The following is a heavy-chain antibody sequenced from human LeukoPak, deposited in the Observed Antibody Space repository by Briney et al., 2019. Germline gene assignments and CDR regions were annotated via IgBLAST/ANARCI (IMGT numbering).Heavy chain of an antibody. Sequence: GESLKISCKGSGYSFASYWIGWVRQMPGKGLEWMGIINPGDSDTRYIPSFQGQVTISADKSITTASLQWSSLKASDTAMYYCARTARTGYYFGAASDIWGQGTMVTVSS. CDR3: ARTARTGYYFGAASDI. CDR1: GYSFASYW. J-gene: IGHJ3*02. D-gene: IGHD3-22*01. CDR2: INPGDSDT. V-gene: IGHV5-51*01.